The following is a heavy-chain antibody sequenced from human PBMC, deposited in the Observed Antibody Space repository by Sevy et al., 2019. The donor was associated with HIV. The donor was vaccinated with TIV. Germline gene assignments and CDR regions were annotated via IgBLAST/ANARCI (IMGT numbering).Heavy chain of an antibody. CDR1: GYTLSGLS. CDR3: ATTKDYYESSGCPFDF. Sequence: ASVKVSCKVSGYTLSGLSMHWVRQAPGKGLEWMGSFDPEDGETIYAQRLQGRLTMTEDTSADTAYMELNSLRSDDTAIYYCATTKDYYESSGCPFDFWGQGTLVTVSS. V-gene: IGHV1-24*01. CDR2: FDPEDGET. D-gene: IGHD3-22*01. J-gene: IGHJ4*02.